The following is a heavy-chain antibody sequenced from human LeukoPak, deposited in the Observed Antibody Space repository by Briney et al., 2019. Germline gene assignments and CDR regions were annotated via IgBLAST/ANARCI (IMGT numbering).Heavy chain of an antibody. V-gene: IGHV3-7*01. J-gene: IGHJ4*02. CDR1: GFVFRNHF. CDR3: ATDRGWRTSGYYLYYFEY. D-gene: IGHD3-3*01. Sequence: QPGGSLRLSCAASGFVFRNHFMSWVRQAPGKGLEWVASIKNDGSERYYVDSVRGRYTISRDNTKNSLFLQMSSLRAEDTAVYYCATDRGWRTSGYYLYYFEYWGQGTLVTFSS. CDR2: IKNDGSER.